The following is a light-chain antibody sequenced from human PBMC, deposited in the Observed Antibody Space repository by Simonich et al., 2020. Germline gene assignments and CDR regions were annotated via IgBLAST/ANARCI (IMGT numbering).Light chain of an antibody. Sequence: QSALTQPASVSGSPGQSITISCTGTRSDVGNYNLVYWHQQHPGKAPKLMFYDVCKPPSGISNRFSGSKSGNTASLTISWLQADDEADYYCSSYTSSSIVVFGGGTKLTVL. J-gene: IGLJ2*01. CDR2: DVC. CDR1: RSDVGNYNL. CDR3: SSYTSSSIVV. V-gene: IGLV2-14*02.